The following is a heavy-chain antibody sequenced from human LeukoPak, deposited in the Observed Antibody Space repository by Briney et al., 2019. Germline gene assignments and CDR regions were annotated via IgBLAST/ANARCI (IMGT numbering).Heavy chain of an antibody. CDR3: AKDSSRGIQLWFYY. CDR2: ISGSGGST. J-gene: IGHJ4*02. D-gene: IGHD5-18*01. V-gene: IGHV3-23*01. CDR1: GFTFSSYA. Sequence: GGSLRLSCAASGFTFSSYAMSWVRQAPGKGLEWVSAISGSGGSTYYADSVKGRFTISRENSKNTLYLQMNSLRAEDTAVYYCAKDSSRGIQLWFYYWGQGTLVTVSS.